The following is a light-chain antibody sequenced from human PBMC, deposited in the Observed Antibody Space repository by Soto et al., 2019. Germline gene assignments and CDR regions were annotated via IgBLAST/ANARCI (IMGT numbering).Light chain of an antibody. CDR3: QQYENYWT. V-gene: IGKV1-5*01. CDR1: QSISYW. J-gene: IGKJ1*01. CDR2: DAS. Sequence: DIQMTQSPSTLSGSVGDRVTITCRASQSISYWLAWYQQKPGKAPKLLIYDASSLESGVPSRFSGSGSGTEFTLTISSLQPDDFATYYCQQYENYWTFGQGTKVDI.